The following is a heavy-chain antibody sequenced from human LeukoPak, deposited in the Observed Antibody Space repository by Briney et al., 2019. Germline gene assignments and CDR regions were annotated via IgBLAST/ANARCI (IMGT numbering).Heavy chain of an antibody. J-gene: IGHJ4*02. CDR1: GGSFSGYY. V-gene: IGHV3-66*01. CDR2: IYSGGST. CDR3: TRGETNPFDY. Sequence: ETLSLTCAVYGGSFSGYYWSWVRQAPGKGLEWVSVIYSGGSTYYADSVKVRFTISRDSSKSTLYLQMNSLRAEDTAVYYCTRGETNPFDYWGQGTLVTVSS. D-gene: IGHD1-14*01.